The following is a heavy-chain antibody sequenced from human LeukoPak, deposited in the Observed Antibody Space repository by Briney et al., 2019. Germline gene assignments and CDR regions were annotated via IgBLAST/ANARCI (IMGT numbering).Heavy chain of an antibody. CDR3: ARLYCSGGSCYSDAFDI. J-gene: IGHJ3*02. D-gene: IGHD2-15*01. Sequence: GESLRLSCAASGFTFDDYGMSWVRQAPGKGLEWVSGINWNGGSTGYADSVKGRFTISRDNAKNSLYLQMNSLRAEDTALYYCARLYCSGGSCYSDAFDIWGQGTMVTVSS. V-gene: IGHV3-20*04. CDR2: INWNGGST. CDR1: GFTFDDYG.